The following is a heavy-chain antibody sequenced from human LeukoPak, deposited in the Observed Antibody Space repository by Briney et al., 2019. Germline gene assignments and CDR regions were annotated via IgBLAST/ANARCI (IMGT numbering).Heavy chain of an antibody. J-gene: IGHJ4*02. CDR3: AQAWRWLQLNY. D-gene: IGHD5-24*01. CDR2: IPYDGSNK. Sequence: GGSLRLSCAASGFTFSSYGMHWVRQAPGKGLEWVAVIPYDGSNKYYADSVKGRFTISRDNSMNMLYLQMNSLRDEDTAVYYCAQAWRWLQLNYWGQGTLVTVSS. CDR1: GFTFSSYG. V-gene: IGHV3-30*18.